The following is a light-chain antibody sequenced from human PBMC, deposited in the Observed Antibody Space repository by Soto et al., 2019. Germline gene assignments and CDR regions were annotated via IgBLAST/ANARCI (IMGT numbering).Light chain of an antibody. CDR3: SSFTSRRTYV. CDR2: DVS. CDR1: SSDIGGYNY. V-gene: IGLV2-14*01. J-gene: IGLJ1*01. Sequence: QSALTQPASVSGSPGQSTTISCTGTSSDIGGYNYVSWYQQHPGEAPKLIIYDVSDRPSGVSTRFSGSKSGNTASLTISGLQAEDEGDYYCSSFTSRRTYVFGTGTKLTVL.